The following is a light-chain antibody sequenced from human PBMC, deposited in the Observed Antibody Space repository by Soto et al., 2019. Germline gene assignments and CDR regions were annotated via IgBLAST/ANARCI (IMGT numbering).Light chain of an antibody. J-gene: IGKJ4*01. CDR2: GAS. Sequence: EIVMTQSPATLSVSPGERATLSCRASQSVRRNLAWYQQKTGQAPRLLIYGASTRATVIPARFSGSGSETEFTLTISSLQSEDFAIYYCQQYINWPLTFGGGTKVEIK. V-gene: IGKV3-15*01. CDR3: QQYINWPLT. CDR1: QSVRRN.